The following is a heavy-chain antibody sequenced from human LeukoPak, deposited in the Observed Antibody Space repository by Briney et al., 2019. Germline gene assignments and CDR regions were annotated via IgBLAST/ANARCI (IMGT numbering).Heavy chain of an antibody. CDR2: ITSSGADS. D-gene: IGHD2-15*01. CDR3: ARDPNCSGGSCYSGSY. Sequence: PGGSLRLSCAASGFTFANYAMNWVRQAPGKGLEWVAVITSSGADSYYADSVKGRFTISRDNSKNTLYLQMNSLRAEDTAVYYCARDPNCSGGSCYSGSYWGQGTLVTVSS. J-gene: IGHJ4*02. V-gene: IGHV3-23*01. CDR1: GFTFANYA.